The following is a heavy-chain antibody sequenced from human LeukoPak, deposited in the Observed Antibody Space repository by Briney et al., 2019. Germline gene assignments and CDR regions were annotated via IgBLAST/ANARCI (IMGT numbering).Heavy chain of an antibody. CDR2: XRGKGDEX. CDR1: GLTFRNYX. J-gene: IGHJ5*02. V-gene: IGHV3-23*01. Sequence: GGSLRLSCAVSGLTFRNYXXXXXRXXXGXGLXWVSTXRGKGDEXXXXDSVKGRXXXSRDXXNNTLNLQMNSLRAEDTAVYYCAKGGHYSFFDPWGQGILVTVPS. D-gene: IGHD3-10*01. CDR3: AKGGHYSFFDP.